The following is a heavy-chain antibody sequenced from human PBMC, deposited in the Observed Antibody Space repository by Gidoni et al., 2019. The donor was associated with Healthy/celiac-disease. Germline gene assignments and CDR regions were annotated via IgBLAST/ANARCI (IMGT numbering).Heavy chain of an antibody. CDR2: ISSSSSTI. J-gene: IGHJ6*02. D-gene: IGHD1-26*01. CDR1: GFTFSSNS. CDR3: ARDSGSYYYYGMDV. V-gene: IGHV3-48*02. Sequence: EVQLVESGGGLVQPGGSLRLSCAASGFTFSSNSMNWVRQAPGKGLEWVSYISSSSSTIYYADSVKGRFTISRDNAKNSLYLQMNSLRDEDTAVYYCARDSGSYYYYGMDVWGQGTTVTVSS.